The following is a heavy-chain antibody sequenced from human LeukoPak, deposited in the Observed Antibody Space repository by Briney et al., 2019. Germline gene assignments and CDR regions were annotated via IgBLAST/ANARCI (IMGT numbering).Heavy chain of an antibody. V-gene: IGHV4-34*01. J-gene: IGHJ4*02. D-gene: IGHD2-8*01. Sequence: SETLSLTCAVYGGSFSGYYWSWIRQPPGKGLEWIGEINHSGSTNYNPSLKSRVTISVDTSKNQFSLKLSSVTAADTAVYYCARGRGLGDVLMVYAHAYWGQGTLVTVSS. CDR2: INHSGST. CDR3: ARGRGLGDVLMVYAHAY. CDR1: GGSFSGYY.